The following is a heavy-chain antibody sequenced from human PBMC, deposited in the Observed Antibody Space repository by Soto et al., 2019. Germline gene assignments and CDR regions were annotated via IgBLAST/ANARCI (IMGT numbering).Heavy chain of an antibody. V-gene: IGHV4-34*01. D-gene: IGHD3-10*01. CDR1: GGSFSGYY. CDR2: INHSGST. J-gene: IGHJ6*02. CDR3: ARGRTDLLLLWFGELFDYYGMDV. Sequence: PSETLSLTCAVYGGSFSGYYWSWIRQPPGKGLEWIGEINHSGSTNYNPSLKSRVTISVDTSKNQFSLKLSSVTAADTAVYYCARGRTDLLLLWFGELFDYYGMDVWGQGTTVTVSS.